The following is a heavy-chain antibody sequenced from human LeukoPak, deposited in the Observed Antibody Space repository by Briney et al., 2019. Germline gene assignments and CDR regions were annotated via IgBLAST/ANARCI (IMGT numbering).Heavy chain of an antibody. J-gene: IGHJ4*01. D-gene: IGHD3-22*01. V-gene: IGHV3-48*01. CDR2: ITNSGNSK. Sequence: GGSLRLSYAASEFTFSSYSMNWVRQAPGKGLEWVSYITNSGNSKSYADSVKGRFTISRDNTKNSLYLQMNGLRAEDTAVYYCGRNRSSCYFDFDQRGQGIPVTVSS. CDR1: EFTFSSYS. CDR3: GRNRSSCYFDFDQ.